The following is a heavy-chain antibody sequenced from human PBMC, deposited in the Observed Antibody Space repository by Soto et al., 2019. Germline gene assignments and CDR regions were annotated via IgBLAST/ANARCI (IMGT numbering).Heavy chain of an antibody. CDR3: AVAVAEDYFDY. V-gene: IGHV1-69*13. Sequence: ASVKVSCKASGYTFTSYGISWVRQAPGQGLEWRGGIIPIFGKANYAQKFQGRVTITEDESTRTAYMELSSLSFEDTAVYSCAVAVAEDYFDYGGQGTLVTAPQ. J-gene: IGHJ4*02. D-gene: IGHD6-19*01. CDR1: GYTFTSYG. CDR2: IIPIFGKA.